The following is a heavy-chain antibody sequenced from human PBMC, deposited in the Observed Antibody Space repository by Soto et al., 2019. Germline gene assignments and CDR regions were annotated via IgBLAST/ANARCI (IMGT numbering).Heavy chain of an antibody. CDR2: LYYNGST. Sequence: SETLSLTCTVSGASISSYYWSWIRQSPGKGLEWIGYLYYNGSTNYNPSLKSRVTISISTTENHFSLKLSSVTAADTAVYYCAGLNYYDSSGYYDYWGQGTLVTVSS. CDR3: AGLNYYDSSGYYDY. D-gene: IGHD3-22*01. CDR1: GASISSYY. V-gene: IGHV4-59*08. J-gene: IGHJ4*02.